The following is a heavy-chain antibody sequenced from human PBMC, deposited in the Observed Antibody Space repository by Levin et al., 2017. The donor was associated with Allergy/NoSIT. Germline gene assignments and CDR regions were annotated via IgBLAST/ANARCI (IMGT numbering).Heavy chain of an antibody. V-gene: IGHV4-30-2*01. CDR2: IYDNGDT. Sequence: QTLSLTCAVSGGSINSGGFAWSWIRLPPGKGLEWIGYIYDNGDTYYKPSLKSRVTISIDRSQNQFSLKLNSVTAADTAFYYCARYAGSGTYYFDYWGQGTLVTVSS. J-gene: IGHJ4*02. CDR3: ARYAGSGTYYFDY. CDR1: GGSINSGGFA. D-gene: IGHD3-10*01.